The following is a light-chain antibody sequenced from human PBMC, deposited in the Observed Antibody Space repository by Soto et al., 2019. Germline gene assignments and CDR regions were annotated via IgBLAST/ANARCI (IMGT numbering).Light chain of an antibody. Sequence: QSALTQPPSASGSPGQSVTISCTGTSSDVGGYNYVSWYQQHPGKAPKLMISEVSKWPSGVPDRFSGSKSGNTASPTVSGLQAEDEADYYCSSYADSIVLFGGGTKVTVL. J-gene: IGLJ2*01. CDR1: SSDVGGYNY. CDR3: SSYADSIVL. V-gene: IGLV2-8*01. CDR2: EVS.